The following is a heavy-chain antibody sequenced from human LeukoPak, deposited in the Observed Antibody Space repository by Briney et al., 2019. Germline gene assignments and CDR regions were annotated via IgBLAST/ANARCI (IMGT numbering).Heavy chain of an antibody. CDR3: ARGEGSCSGAFCRQYLSY. V-gene: IGHV3-23*01. CDR2: ISGRGDGT. J-gene: IGHJ4*02. CDR1: GFTFGGHA. Sequence: QPGGSLRLSCAASGFTFGGHALNWVRQAPGKGLEWVSAISGRGDGTHYGDSVKGRFTISRANFKNTLYLQMSSLRAEDTAVYYCARGEGSCSGAFCRQYLSYWGQGTLVTVSS. D-gene: IGHD2-15*01.